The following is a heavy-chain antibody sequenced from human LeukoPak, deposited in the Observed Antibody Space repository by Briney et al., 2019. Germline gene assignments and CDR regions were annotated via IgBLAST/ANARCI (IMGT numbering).Heavy chain of an antibody. Sequence: SETLSLTCTVSGGSISSYYWSWIRQPTGKALEWIGYIYYSGSTNYNPSLKSRVTISVDTSKNQFSLKLSSVTAADTAVYYCARVGVERLDAFDIWGQGTMVTVSS. D-gene: IGHD3-3*01. CDR1: GGSISSYY. J-gene: IGHJ3*02. CDR3: ARVGVERLDAFDI. V-gene: IGHV4-59*01. CDR2: IYYSGST.